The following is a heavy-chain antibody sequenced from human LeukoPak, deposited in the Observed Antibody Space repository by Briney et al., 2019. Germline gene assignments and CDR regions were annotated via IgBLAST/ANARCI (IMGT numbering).Heavy chain of an antibody. CDR3: ARGWHYYGSGSYYDY. CDR2: INHSGST. J-gene: IGHJ4*02. CDR1: GGSFSGYY. Sequence: PSETLSLTCAVYGGSFSGYYWSWIRQPPGKGLEWIGEINHSGSTNYNPSLKSRVTISVDTSKNQFSLKLSSVTAADTAVYYCARGWHYYGSGSYYDYWGQGTLVTVSS. D-gene: IGHD3-10*01. V-gene: IGHV4-34*01.